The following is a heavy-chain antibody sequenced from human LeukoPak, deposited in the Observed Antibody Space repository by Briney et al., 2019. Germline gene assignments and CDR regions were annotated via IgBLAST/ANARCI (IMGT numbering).Heavy chain of an antibody. CDR1: GFTFKSYW. CDR3: ASYVEMATIHDAFDI. CDR2: INSDGSTT. J-gene: IGHJ3*02. Sequence: PGGSLRLSCTASGFTFKSYWMHWVRQAPGKGLVWVSRINSDGSTTSYADSVKGRFTISRDNAKNTLYLQMNSLRAEDTAVYYCASYVEMATIHDAFDIWGQGTMVTVSS. V-gene: IGHV3-74*01. D-gene: IGHD5-24*01.